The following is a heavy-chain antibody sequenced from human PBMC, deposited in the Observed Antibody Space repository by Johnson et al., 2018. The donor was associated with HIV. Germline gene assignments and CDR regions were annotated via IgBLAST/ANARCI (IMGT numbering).Heavy chain of an antibody. V-gene: IGHV3-30-3*01. D-gene: IGHD2-15*01. CDR3: ARDRGGAVGCSGGSWAM. J-gene: IGHJ1*01. Sequence: QVQLVESGGGVVQPGRSLRLSCAASGFTFSSYAMHWVRQAPGKGLEWVAVISYDGSNKYYADSVKGRFTISRDNSKNTLYLQMNSLRAEDTAVYYCARDRGGAVGCSGGSWAMWG. CDR2: ISYDGSNK. CDR1: GFTFSSYA.